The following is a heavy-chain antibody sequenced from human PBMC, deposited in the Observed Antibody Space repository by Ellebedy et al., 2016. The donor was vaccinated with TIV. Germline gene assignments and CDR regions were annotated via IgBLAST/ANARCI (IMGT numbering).Heavy chain of an antibody. D-gene: IGHD2/OR15-2a*01. CDR2: VNPDRGYT. V-gene: IGHV1-8*01. CDR1: GYNFSTYD. Sequence: AASVKVSCKASGYNFSTYDFSWLRQATGQGLEWMGWVNPDRGYTGYAQKFQGRVIMTRNTSINTAYMELRGLTSDDTAVYYGARGRGPPPQNWFDRWGQGTLVTVSS. J-gene: IGHJ5*02. CDR3: ARGRGPPPQNWFDR.